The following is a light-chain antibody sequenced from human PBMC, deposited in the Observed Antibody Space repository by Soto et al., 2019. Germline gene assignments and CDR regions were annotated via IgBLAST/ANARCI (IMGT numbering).Light chain of an antibody. V-gene: IGKV1-5*01. CDR2: DVS. CDR3: QQYNGYPLT. CDR1: QTLRTW. J-gene: IGKJ4*01. Sequence: EIQMTQSPSTLSASVGDRVTITCRASQTLRTWLAWYQQKPGKAPKLLIYDVSILQSGVPSRFSGSGSGTEFTLTISSLQPDDFATYYCQQYNGYPLTFGGGTKVEFK.